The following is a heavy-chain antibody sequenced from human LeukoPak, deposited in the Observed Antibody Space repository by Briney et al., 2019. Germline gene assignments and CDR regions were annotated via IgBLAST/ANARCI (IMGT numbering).Heavy chain of an antibody. D-gene: IGHD6-19*01. Sequence: GGSLRLSCTASGFTFGDYAMSWVRQAPGKGLEWVSYISSSSRTIYYADSVKGRFTISRDNAKNSLYLQMNSLRAEDTAVYYCARMPAKQWLLVDIWGQGTMVTVSS. CDR2: ISSSSRTI. J-gene: IGHJ3*02. CDR3: ARMPAKQWLLVDI. CDR1: GFTFGDYA. V-gene: IGHV3-48*01.